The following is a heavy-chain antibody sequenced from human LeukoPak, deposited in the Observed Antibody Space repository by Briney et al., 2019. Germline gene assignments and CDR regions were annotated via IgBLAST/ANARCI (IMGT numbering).Heavy chain of an antibody. CDR1: GFPFSSYG. D-gene: IGHD5-18*01. CDR3: AKPVSVDTAMVPCDY. V-gene: IGHV3-30*18. J-gene: IGHJ4*02. Sequence: PGRSLRLSCAASGFPFSSYGIHWVRQAPGKGLEWVAVITYDGSNGYYADSVKGRFTISRDNSKNTLYLQMNSLRGEDTAVYYCAKPVSVDTAMVPCDYWGQGTLVTVSS. CDR2: ITYDGSNG.